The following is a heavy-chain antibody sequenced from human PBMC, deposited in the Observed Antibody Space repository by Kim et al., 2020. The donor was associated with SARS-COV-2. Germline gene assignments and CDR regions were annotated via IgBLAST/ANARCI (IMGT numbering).Heavy chain of an antibody. J-gene: IGHJ4*02. Sequence: ESLKISCKGSGYSFTSYWIGWVRQMPGKGLEWMGIIYPGDSDTRYSPSFQGQVTISADKSISTAYLQWSSLKASDTAMYYCARHPAYGSGSYYNEYYFDYWGQGTLVTVSS. CDR2: IYPGDSDT. V-gene: IGHV5-51*01. CDR3: ARHPAYGSGSYYNEYYFDY. CDR1: GYSFTSYW. D-gene: IGHD3-10*01.